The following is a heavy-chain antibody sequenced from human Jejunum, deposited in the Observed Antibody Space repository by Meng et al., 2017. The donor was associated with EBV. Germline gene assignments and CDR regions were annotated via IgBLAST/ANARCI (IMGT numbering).Heavy chain of an antibody. J-gene: IGHJ4*02. D-gene: IGHD1-14*01. Sequence: QGQLQESGPGLVKPSGTLSLTCAVSTDFISSYEWWSWVRQPPGKGLEWLGEINQVGSTYYNPSLKSRVTISIDTSKRQFSLRLNSMTAADTAVYYCARAPSERLLDYWGQGTLVTVSS. CDR3: ARAPSERLLDY. V-gene: IGHV4-4*02. CDR1: TDFISSYEW. CDR2: INQVGST.